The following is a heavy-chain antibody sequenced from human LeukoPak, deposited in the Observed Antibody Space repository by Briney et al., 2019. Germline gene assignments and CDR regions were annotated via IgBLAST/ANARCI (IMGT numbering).Heavy chain of an antibody. Sequence: PGGSLRLSCAASGFTFSSYAMSWVRQAPGKGLEWVSAISGSGGSTYYADSVKGRFTISRDNSKNTLYLQMNSLRAEDTAVYYCAKDLYSYGFIDWFDPWGQGTLVTVSS. J-gene: IGHJ5*02. CDR2: ISGSGGST. D-gene: IGHD5-18*01. CDR1: GFTFSSYA. V-gene: IGHV3-23*01. CDR3: AKDLYSYGFIDWFDP.